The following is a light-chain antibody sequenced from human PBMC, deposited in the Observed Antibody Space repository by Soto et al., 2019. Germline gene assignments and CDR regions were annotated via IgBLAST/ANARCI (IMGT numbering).Light chain of an antibody. CDR1: QYISNW. CDR3: QQYNSYYT. CDR2: QAS. Sequence: DIQMTQSPSTLSASVGDRVTXAXRSSQYISNWLAWYQLKPGKAPKLLIYQASTLENGVPSRFSGSGSGTEFTLTISSLQSDDFATYYCQQYNSYYTFGQGTKLEIK. V-gene: IGKV1-5*03. J-gene: IGKJ2*01.